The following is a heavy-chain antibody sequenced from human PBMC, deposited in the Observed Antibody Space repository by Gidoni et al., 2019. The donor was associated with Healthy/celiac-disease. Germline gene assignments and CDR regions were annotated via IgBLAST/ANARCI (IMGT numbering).Heavy chain of an antibody. V-gene: IGHV4-39*01. D-gene: IGHD3-3*01. J-gene: IGHJ4*02. CDR1: GGSISRSSYY. CDR2: IYYSGST. Sequence: QLQLQESGPGLVKPSETLSLTCTVSGGSISRSSYYWGWIRQPPGKGLEWIGSIYYSGSTYYNPSLKSRVTISVDTSKNQFSLKLSSVTAADTAVYYCATTYDFWKAYYFDYWGQGTLVTVSS. CDR3: ATTYDFWKAYYFDY.